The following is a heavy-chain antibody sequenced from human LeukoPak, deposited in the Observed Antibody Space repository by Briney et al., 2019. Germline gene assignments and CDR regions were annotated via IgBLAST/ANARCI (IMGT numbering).Heavy chain of an antibody. CDR3: ATLPVCSSTSCYTDDY. Sequence: ASVKVSCKVSGYTLTELSMHWVRQAPGKGLEWMGGFDPEDGETIYAQKFQGRVTMTEDTSTDTAYMELSSLRSEDTVVYYCATLPVCSSTSCYTDDYWGQGTLVTVSS. V-gene: IGHV1-24*01. J-gene: IGHJ4*02. CDR1: GYTLTELS. D-gene: IGHD2-2*02. CDR2: FDPEDGET.